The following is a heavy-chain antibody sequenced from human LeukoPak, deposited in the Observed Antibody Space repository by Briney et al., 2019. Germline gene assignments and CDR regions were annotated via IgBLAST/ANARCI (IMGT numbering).Heavy chain of an antibody. V-gene: IGHV3-53*01. J-gene: IGHJ4*02. CDR1: GFTFSSYG. CDR2: IHSGGTT. CDR3: ARDSDSGYGPFAS. Sequence: PGGSLRLSCAASGFTFSSYGMSWVRQAPGKGLEWVSVIHSGGTTNYADSVQGRFTISRDNSKTTVYLHMNSLRAEDTAVYYCARDSDSGYGPFASWGQGTLVTVSS. D-gene: IGHD5-12*01.